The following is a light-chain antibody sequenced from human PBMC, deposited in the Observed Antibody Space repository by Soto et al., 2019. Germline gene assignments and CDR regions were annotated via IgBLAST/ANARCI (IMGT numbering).Light chain of an antibody. CDR3: QQYDGPPLT. V-gene: IGKV1-33*01. CDR1: QDINVY. Sequence: DIQLTQSPSSLSASVGDRVTITCQASQDINVYLPWYQQKPGKAPKLLIYAASSLQSGVPSRFSGSGSGTDFTLNISKLEPEDFAVYYCQQYDGPPLTFGQGTRLEIK. J-gene: IGKJ5*01. CDR2: AAS.